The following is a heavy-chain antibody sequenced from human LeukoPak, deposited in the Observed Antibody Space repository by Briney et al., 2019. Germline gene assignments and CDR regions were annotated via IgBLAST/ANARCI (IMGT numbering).Heavy chain of an antibody. CDR3: ARDLVVVAAHDAFDI. J-gene: IGHJ3*02. CDR1: GFTFSSYW. D-gene: IGHD2-15*01. CDR2: IKQDGSEK. Sequence: GGSLRLSCAASGFTFSSYWMSWVRQAPGKGLEWVANIKQDGSEKYYVDSVKGRFTISRDNAKNSLYLQMNSLRAEDTAVYYCARDLVVVAAHDAFDIWGQGTMVTVSS. V-gene: IGHV3-7*01.